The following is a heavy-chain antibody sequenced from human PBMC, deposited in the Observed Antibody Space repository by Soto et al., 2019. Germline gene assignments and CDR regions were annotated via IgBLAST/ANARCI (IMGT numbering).Heavy chain of an antibody. CDR2: IIPILGIA. Sequence: QVQLVQSGAEVKKPGSSVKVSCKASGGTFSSYTISWVRQAPGQGLEWMGRIIPILGIANYAQKFQGRVTITADKSTSTAYMELSIPRSEDTAVYYCASDPRYGDYGRGGGDYWGQGTLVTVSS. D-gene: IGHD4-17*01. V-gene: IGHV1-69*02. J-gene: IGHJ4*02. CDR3: ASDPRYGDYGRGGGDY. CDR1: GGTFSSYT.